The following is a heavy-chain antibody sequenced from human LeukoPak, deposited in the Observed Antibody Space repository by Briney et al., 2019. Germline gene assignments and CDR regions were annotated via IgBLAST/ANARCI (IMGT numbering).Heavy chain of an antibody. CDR3: ARPHYYDNSGPFDY. D-gene: IGHD3-22*01. CDR1: GFTFSSYA. CDR2: ISYDGSNK. V-gene: IGHV3-30-3*01. Sequence: GGSLRLSCAASGFTFSSYAMHWVRQAPGKGLEWVAVISYDGSNKYYADSVKGRFTISRDNSKNTLYLQMNSLRAEDTAVYYCARPHYYDNSGPFDYWGQGTLVTVSS. J-gene: IGHJ4*02.